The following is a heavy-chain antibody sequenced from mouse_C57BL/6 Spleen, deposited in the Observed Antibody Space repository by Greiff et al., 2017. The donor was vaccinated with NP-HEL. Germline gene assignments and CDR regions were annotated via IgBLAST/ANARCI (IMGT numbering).Heavy chain of an antibody. Sequence: EVQLVESGGGLVQPKGSLKLSCAASGFTFNTYAMHWVRQAPGKGLEWVARIRSKSSNYATYYADSVKDRFTISRDDSQSMLYLQMNNLKTEDTAMYYCVSQSFSTTVVPYWYFDVWGTGTTVTVSS. V-gene: IGHV10-3*01. D-gene: IGHD1-1*01. CDR2: IRSKSSNYAT. CDR3: VSQSFSTTVVPYWYFDV. CDR1: GFTFNTYA. J-gene: IGHJ1*03.